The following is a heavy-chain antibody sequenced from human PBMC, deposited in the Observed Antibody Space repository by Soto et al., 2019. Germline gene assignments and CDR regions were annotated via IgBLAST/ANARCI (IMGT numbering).Heavy chain of an antibody. J-gene: IGHJ5*02. Sequence: GGSLRLSCAASGFTFSDYYMSWIRQAPGKGLEWVSYISSSSSYTNYADSVKGRFTISRDNAKNSLYLQMSSLRAEDTAVYYWVSLGYCSIISCYETNRLDPWGHGSLVTVSA. CDR1: GFTFSDYY. CDR3: VSLGYCSIISCYETNRLDP. D-gene: IGHD2-2*01. V-gene: IGHV3-11*06. CDR2: ISSSSSYT.